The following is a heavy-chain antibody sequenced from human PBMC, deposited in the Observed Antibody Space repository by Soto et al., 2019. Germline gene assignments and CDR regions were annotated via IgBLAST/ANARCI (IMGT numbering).Heavy chain of an antibody. Sequence: PGGSLRLSCAASGFTFSSYAMSWVRQAPGKGLEWVSAISGSGGSTYYADSVKGRFTISRDNSKNTLYLQMNSLRAEDTAVYYCANKRGSSSSGPFLYYWGQGTLVTVSS. CDR3: ANKRGSSSSGPFLYY. V-gene: IGHV3-23*01. D-gene: IGHD6-6*01. J-gene: IGHJ4*02. CDR2: ISGSGGST. CDR1: GFTFSSYA.